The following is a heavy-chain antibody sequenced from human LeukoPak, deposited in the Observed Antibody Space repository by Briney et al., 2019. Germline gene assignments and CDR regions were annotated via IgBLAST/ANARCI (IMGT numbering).Heavy chain of an antibody. V-gene: IGHV4-59*01. Sequence: SETLSLTCTVSGGSISSYYWSWIRQPPGKGLEWIGYIYYSGSTNYNPSLKSRVTISVDTSKNQFSLKLSSVTAADTAVYYCARSGYSSSWYHQPVPPTHYYGMDVWGQGTTVTVSS. D-gene: IGHD6-13*01. CDR1: GGSISSYY. CDR2: IYYSGST. CDR3: ARSGYSSSWYHQPVPPTHYYGMDV. J-gene: IGHJ6*02.